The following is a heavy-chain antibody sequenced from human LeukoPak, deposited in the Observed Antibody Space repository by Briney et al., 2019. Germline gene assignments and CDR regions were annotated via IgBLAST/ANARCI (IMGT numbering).Heavy chain of an antibody. V-gene: IGHV1-8*01. CDR3: AIGLWFGELYAFDI. J-gene: IGHJ3*02. D-gene: IGHD3-10*01. Sequence: GASVKVSCKASGYTFTSYDINWVRQATGQGLEWMGWMNPNSGNTGYAQKFQGRVTMTRNTSIGTAYMELSSLRSEDTAVYYCAIGLWFGELYAFDIWGQGTMVTVSS. CDR1: GYTFTSYD. CDR2: MNPNSGNT.